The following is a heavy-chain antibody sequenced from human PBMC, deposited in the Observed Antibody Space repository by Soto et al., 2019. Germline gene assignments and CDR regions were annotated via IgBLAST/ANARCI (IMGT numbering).Heavy chain of an antibody. Sequence: PSETLSLTCTVSGDSITSSSFDWGWIRQPPGKGLEWIGSMYYSGSTNYNPSLKSRVTISVDASMNQFSLRLSSVTAADTAVYYCARRADFWSGYFDFWGQGTLVTVSS. J-gene: IGHJ4*02. CDR2: MYYSGST. CDR1: GDSITSSSFD. V-gene: IGHV4-39*01. D-gene: IGHD3-3*01. CDR3: ARRADFWSGYFDF.